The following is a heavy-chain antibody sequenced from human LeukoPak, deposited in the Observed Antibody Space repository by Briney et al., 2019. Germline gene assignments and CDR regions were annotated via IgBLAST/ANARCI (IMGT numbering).Heavy chain of an antibody. D-gene: IGHD3-22*01. Sequence: PGGSLRLSCAASGFTFSSYSMNWVRQAPGKGLEWISYITTSGGAKNYADSVKGRFTISRDNAENSLYLQMNSLRAEDTAVYYCAKTVVAPGGYYFDYWGQGTLVTVSS. CDR3: AKTVVAPGGYYFDY. CDR1: GFTFSSYS. V-gene: IGHV3-48*01. CDR2: ITTSGGAK. J-gene: IGHJ4*02.